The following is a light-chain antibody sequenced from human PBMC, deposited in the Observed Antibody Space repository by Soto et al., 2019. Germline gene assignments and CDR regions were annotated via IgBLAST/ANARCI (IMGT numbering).Light chain of an antibody. CDR2: GAS. V-gene: IGKV3-15*01. Sequence: EVLITQSPATLSVSPGERATLSCRASQSVRSNLAWYQQKPGQSPRLLIYGASTRANGIPARFSGSGSGTEFTLTISSLQSEDFAFYYCQQYNNWHPITFGQGTRLEI. CDR1: QSVRSN. CDR3: QQYNNWHPIT. J-gene: IGKJ5*01.